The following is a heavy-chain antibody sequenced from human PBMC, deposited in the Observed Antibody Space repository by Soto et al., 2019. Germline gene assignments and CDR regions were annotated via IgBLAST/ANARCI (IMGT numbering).Heavy chain of an antibody. CDR3: ARVIRGYGSRFDP. V-gene: IGHV4-34*01. CDR2: INHSGST. D-gene: IGHD3-10*01. J-gene: IGHJ5*02. Sequence: SETLSLTCAVYGGSFSGYYWSWIRQPPGKGLEWIGEINHSGSTNYNPSLKSRVTISVDTSKNQFSLKLSSVTAADTAVYYCARVIRGYGSRFDPWGQGTLVTVSS. CDR1: GGSFSGYY.